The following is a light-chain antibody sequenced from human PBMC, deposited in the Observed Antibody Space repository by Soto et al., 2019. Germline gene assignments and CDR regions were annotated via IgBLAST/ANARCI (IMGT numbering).Light chain of an antibody. CDR2: EVT. CDR3: QSYDSSLDGFYV. V-gene: IGLV2-18*02. CDR1: SSDVGSYNR. Sequence: QSALAQPPSVSGSPGQSVTISCTGTSSDVGSYNRVAWYQQPPGTAPKLMIYEVTNRPSGVPDRFSGSKSGNTASLAITGLQAEDEADYFCQSYDSSLDGFYVFGTGTKVTVL. J-gene: IGLJ1*01.